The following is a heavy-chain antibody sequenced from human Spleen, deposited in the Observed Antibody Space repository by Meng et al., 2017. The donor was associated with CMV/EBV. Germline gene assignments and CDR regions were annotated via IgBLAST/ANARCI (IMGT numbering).Heavy chain of an antibody. J-gene: IGHJ6*02. CDR1: GGSISSYY. Sequence: SETLSLTCNVSGGSISSYYWSWIRQPPGKGLEWIGFMNSGGSANYNPSLRSRVTISVDTSKNQFSLNLSSVTAADTAVYYCARDSRVLGMDVWGQGTTVTVSS. CDR3: ARDSRVLGMDV. D-gene: IGHD2-2*01. V-gene: IGHV4-4*08. CDR2: MNSGGSA.